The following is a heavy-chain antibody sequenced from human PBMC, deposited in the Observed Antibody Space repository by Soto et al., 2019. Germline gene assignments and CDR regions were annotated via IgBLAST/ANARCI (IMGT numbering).Heavy chain of an antibody. D-gene: IGHD1-1*01. Sequence: SETLSLTCTVSGGSVSSGSYYWSWIRQPPGKGLEWIGYIYYSGSTNYNPSLKSRVTISVDTSKNQFSLKLSSVTAADTAVYYCARDNYNQNDRSDYWGRGTLVTVS. CDR1: GGSVSSGSYY. J-gene: IGHJ4*02. CDR2: IYYSGST. V-gene: IGHV4-61*01. CDR3: ARDNYNQNDRSDY.